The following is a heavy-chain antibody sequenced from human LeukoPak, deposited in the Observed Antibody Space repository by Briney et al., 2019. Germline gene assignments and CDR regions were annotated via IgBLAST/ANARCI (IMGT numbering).Heavy chain of an antibody. V-gene: IGHV3-11*01. J-gene: IGHJ4*02. D-gene: IGHD6-19*01. CDR2: ISSSGSTI. CDR1: GFTFSDYY. Sequence: GGSLRLSCAASGFTFSDYYMSWIRQAPGKGLEWASYISSSGSTIYYADSVKGRFTISRDNAKNSLYPQMNSLRAEDTAVYYCARDQRESSGWYYDYWGQGTLVTVSS. CDR3: ARDQRESSGWYYDY.